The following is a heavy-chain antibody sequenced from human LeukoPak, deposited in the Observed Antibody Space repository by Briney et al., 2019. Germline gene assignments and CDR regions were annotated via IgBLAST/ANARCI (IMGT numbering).Heavy chain of an antibody. D-gene: IGHD1-26*01. CDR2: IKQDGSEK. CDR3: ASPGNYFYRLTYY. J-gene: IGHJ4*02. CDR1: GFTFSSYW. V-gene: IGHV3-7*05. Sequence: PGGSLRLSCAASGFTFSSYWMSWVRQAPGKGLEWVANIKQDGSEKYYVDSVKGRFTISRDNVKNSLYLQMNSLRAEDTAVYYCASPGNYFYRLTYYWGQGTLVTGSS.